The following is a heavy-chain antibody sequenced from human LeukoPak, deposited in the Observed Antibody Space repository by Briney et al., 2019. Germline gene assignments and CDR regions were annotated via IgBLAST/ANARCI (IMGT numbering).Heavy chain of an antibody. Sequence: GGSLRLSCAASGFTFSSYEMNWVRQAPGKGLEWVSYITSSGSIIYYADSVKGRFTISRDNAKNSLSLQMNSLRAEDTAVYYRARSGLPGIAVAADFDYWGQGTLVTVSS. J-gene: IGHJ4*02. CDR1: GFTFSSYE. CDR2: ITSSGSII. CDR3: ARSGLPGIAVAADFDY. V-gene: IGHV3-48*03. D-gene: IGHD6-19*01.